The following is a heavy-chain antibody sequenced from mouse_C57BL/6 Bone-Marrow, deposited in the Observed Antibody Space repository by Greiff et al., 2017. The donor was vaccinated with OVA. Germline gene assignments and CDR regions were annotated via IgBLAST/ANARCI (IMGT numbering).Heavy chain of an antibody. CDR2: ISDGGSYT. CDR1: GFTFSSYA. J-gene: IGHJ3*01. Sequence: EVKVVESGGGLVKPGGSLKLSCAASGFTFSSYAMSWVRQTPEKRLEWVATISDGGSYTYYPDNVKGRFTISRDNAKNNLYLQMSHLKSEDTAMYYCAREIQRRFAYWGQGTLVTVS. V-gene: IGHV5-4*01. CDR3: AREIQRRFAY.